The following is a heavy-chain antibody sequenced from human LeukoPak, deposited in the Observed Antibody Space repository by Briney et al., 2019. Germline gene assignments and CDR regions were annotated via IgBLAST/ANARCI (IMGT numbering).Heavy chain of an antibody. J-gene: IGHJ6*02. CDR3: AKVPGEVVVTAIGSYGMDV. CDR2: ISRGVGTT. CDR1: GFTFSRYD. V-gene: IGHV3-23*01. D-gene: IGHD2-21*02. Sequence: AGGSLRLSCAASGFTFSRYDLSWVRQAPGKGLECVSTISRGVGTTYYADSVKGRFTISRDNSKNTLYLQMNGLRAEDTAVYYCAKVPGEVVVTAIGSYGMDVWGQGTTVTVSS.